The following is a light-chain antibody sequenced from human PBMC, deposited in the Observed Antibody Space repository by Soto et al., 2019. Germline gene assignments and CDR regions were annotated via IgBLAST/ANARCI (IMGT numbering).Light chain of an antibody. CDR3: AAWDDSLNGHVV. Sequence: QSVLTQPPSASGTPGQRVTISCSGSSSNIGRNTVNWYQQLPGTAPKLLIYGNSQRPSGVPARISGSKSGTSASLAISGLQSEDEADYYCAAWDDSLNGHVVFGGGTQLTVL. V-gene: IGLV1-44*01. CDR1: SSNIGRNT. J-gene: IGLJ2*01. CDR2: GNS.